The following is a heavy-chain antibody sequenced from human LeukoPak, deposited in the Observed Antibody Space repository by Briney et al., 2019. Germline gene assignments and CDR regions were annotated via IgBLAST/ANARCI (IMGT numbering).Heavy chain of an antibody. V-gene: IGHV4-59*01. D-gene: IGHD3-22*01. Sequence: SETLSLTCTVSGGSISSYYRSWIRQPPGKGLEWIGHIYFSGTTNYNPSLNSRVIISIDPSRNQFSLNLISVTAADPAVYYCARAPHSYDSSGTRGNRFDYWGRGTLVPVSS. CDR3: ARAPHSYDSSGTRGNRFDY. J-gene: IGHJ4*02. CDR2: IYFSGTT. CDR1: GGSISSYY.